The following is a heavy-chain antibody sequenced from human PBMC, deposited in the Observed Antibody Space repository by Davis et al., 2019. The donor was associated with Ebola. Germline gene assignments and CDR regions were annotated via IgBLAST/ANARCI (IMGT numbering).Heavy chain of an antibody. CDR1: GFTFSSYS. J-gene: IGHJ5*02. CDR3: AGDSQGKIPFDP. D-gene: IGHD3-10*01. Sequence: PGGSLRLSCAASGFTFSSYSMNWVRQAPGKGLEWLSYISSTGNTKYNADSVKGRFIISRDNSKNTLYLQMNSLRADDSAVYYCAGDSQGKIPFDPWGQGTLVTVSS. CDR2: ISSTGNTK. V-gene: IGHV3-48*01.